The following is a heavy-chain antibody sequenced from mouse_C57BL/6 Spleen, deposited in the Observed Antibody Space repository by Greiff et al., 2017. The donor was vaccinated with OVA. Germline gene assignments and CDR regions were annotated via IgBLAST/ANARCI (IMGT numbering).Heavy chain of an antibody. CDR2: INPYNGGT. D-gene: IGHD2-12*01. V-gene: IGHV1-19*01. CDR3: ARSGSYPFAY. CDR1: GYTFTDYY. J-gene: IGHJ3*01. Sequence: EVQLQQSGPVLVKPGASVKMSCKASGYTFTDYYMNWVKQSHGKSLEWIGVINPYNGGTSYNQKFKGKATLTVDKSSSTAYMELNSLTSEDSAVYYCARSGSYPFAYWGQGTLVTVSA.